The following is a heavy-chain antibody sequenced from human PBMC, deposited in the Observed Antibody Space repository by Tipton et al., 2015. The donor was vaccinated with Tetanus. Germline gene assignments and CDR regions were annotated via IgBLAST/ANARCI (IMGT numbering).Heavy chain of an antibody. CDR2: ISASGST. Sequence: TLSLTCAVSGESFSGHYWSWIRQAPGKGLEWVGEISASGSTNYNPSLESRITMSVDTTKKRISLRLVSLMAADTAVHFCARSIAAAAVWPYDFWGQGTLVTVTS. V-gene: IGHV4-34*01. CDR1: GESFSGHY. CDR3: ARSIAAAAVWPYDF. J-gene: IGHJ4*02. D-gene: IGHD6-13*01.